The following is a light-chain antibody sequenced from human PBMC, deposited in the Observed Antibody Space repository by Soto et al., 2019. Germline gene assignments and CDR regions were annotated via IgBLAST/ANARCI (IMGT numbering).Light chain of an antibody. J-gene: IGKJ3*01. CDR3: QQSYSTPLFT. CDR2: AAS. V-gene: IGKV1-39*01. Sequence: DIQMTQSPSSLSASVGDRVTITCRASQSISSYLNWYQQKPGKAPKLLIYAASSLQSGVPSRFSGSGSGTDFSLTISSLHPEDFPTYYCQQSYSTPLFTFGPGTKVDIK. CDR1: QSISSY.